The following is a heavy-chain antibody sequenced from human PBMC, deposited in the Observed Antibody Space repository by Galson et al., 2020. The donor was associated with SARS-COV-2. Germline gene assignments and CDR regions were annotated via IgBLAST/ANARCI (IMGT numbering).Heavy chain of an antibody. CDR3: VRGYCRGDNCPLFFET. CDR1: GDSVSGNTGT. V-gene: IGHV6-1*01. D-gene: IGHD2-15*01. CDR2: TYYRSKWYS. J-gene: IGHJ5*02. Sequence: SQTLSLTCAISGDSVSGNTGTWNWIRQSPSRGLEWLGRTYYRSKWYSDYLQSLEGRIIINADTSRNQFSLQLRSATPEDTAVYYCVRGYCRGDNCPLFFETWGQGTLITVSS.